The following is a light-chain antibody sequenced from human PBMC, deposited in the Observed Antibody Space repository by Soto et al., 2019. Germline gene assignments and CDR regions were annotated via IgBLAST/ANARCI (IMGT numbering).Light chain of an antibody. J-gene: IGLJ1*01. CDR1: SNDIGGYNY. V-gene: IGLV2-14*03. Sequence: QCVRTQAASVSGSPGQSITTPCTGTSNDIGGYNYVSWYQQFPGKAPKLIIYDVTNRPSRVSLRFSGSKSGNTASLTISGLQAEDEDDYYCSSYTSSSTRVFGTGNKVPVL. CDR2: DVT. CDR3: SSYTSSSTRV.